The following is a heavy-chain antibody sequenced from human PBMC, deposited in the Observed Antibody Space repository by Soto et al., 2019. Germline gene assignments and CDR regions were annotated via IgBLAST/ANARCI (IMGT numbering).Heavy chain of an antibody. Sequence: SETLSLTCTVSGGSISSSSYYWGWIRQPPGKWLEWIGSIYYSGSTYYNPSLKSRCTISVDTSKNQFSLKLSSVNAADTAVYYCARHPYDFWSRDDYYFKYWGQGNLVTVSS. D-gene: IGHD3-3*01. CDR1: GGSISSSSYY. V-gene: IGHV4-39*01. J-gene: IGHJ4*02. CDR3: ARHPYDFWSRDDYYFKY. CDR2: IYYSGST.